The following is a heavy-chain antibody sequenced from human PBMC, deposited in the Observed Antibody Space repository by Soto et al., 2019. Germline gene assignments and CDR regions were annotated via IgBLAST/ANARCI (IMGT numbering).Heavy chain of an antibody. J-gene: IGHJ4*02. D-gene: IGHD6-19*01. CDR1: RGSFSGYY. V-gene: IGHV4-34*01. Sequence: PSETLSLTCGVYRGSFSGYYWSWIRQPPGKGLEWIGEIYHSGSTNYNPSLKSRVTISVDTSKNRFSLKLSSVTAADTAVYYCARLTQQWLVRGFDYWGQGTLVTVSS. CDR3: ARLTQQWLVRGFDY. CDR2: IYHSGST.